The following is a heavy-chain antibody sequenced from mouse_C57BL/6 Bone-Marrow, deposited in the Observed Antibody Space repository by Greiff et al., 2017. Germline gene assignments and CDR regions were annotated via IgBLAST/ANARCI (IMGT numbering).Heavy chain of an antibody. CDR1: GYTFTDYY. Sequence: EVQLQHSGPELVKPGASVKISCKASGYTFTDYYMNWVKQSHGKSLEWIGDINPNNGGTSYNQKFKGKATLTLDKSARAAYMGLRSLTSEDSAVYYCARSITTRGYAMDYWGQGTSVTGSS. J-gene: IGHJ4*01. CDR2: INPNNGGT. V-gene: IGHV1-26*01. CDR3: ARSITTRGYAMDY. D-gene: IGHD2-4*01.